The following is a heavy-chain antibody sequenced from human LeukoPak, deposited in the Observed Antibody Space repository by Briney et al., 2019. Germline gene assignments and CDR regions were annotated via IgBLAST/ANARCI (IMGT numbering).Heavy chain of an antibody. CDR3: ARELGYCSGGSCYEGAFDI. CDR2: IYSGGST. D-gene: IGHD2-15*01. V-gene: IGHV3-53*01. J-gene: IGHJ3*02. CDR1: GFTVSSNY. Sequence: GGSLRLSCAASGFTVSSNYMSWGRQAPGKGLEWVSVIYSGGSTYYADSVKGRFTISRDNSKNTLYLQMNSLRAEDTDVYYCARELGYCSGGSCYEGAFDIWGQGTMVTVSS.